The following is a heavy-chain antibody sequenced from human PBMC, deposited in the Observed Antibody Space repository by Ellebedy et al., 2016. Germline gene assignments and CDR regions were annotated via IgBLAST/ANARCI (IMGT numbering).Heavy chain of an antibody. D-gene: IGHD4-17*01. J-gene: IGHJ2*01. CDR3: ARAGMGYGDSRDWYFDL. Sequence: ASVKVSCKASGYTFTGYYMHWVRQAPGQGLEWMGWINPNSGGTNYAQKFQGWVTMTRDTSISTAYMELSRLRSDDTAVYYCARAGMGYGDSRDWYFDLWGRGTLVTVSS. V-gene: IGHV1-2*04. CDR1: GYTFTGYY. CDR2: INPNSGGT.